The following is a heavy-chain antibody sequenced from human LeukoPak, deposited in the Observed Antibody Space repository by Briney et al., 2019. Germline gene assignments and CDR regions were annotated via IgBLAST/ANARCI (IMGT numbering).Heavy chain of an antibody. V-gene: IGHV3-13*01. D-gene: IGHD2-15*01. J-gene: IGHJ6*02. Sequence: GSLRLSCAASGFTFSSYDMHWVRQATGKGLEWVSAIGTAGDTYYPGSVKGRFTISRENAKNSLYLQMNSLRAGDTAVYYCARGGCSGGSCYSTPKDYYYYGMDVWGQGTTVTVSS. CDR2: IGTAGDT. CDR3: ARGGCSGGSCYSTPKDYYYYGMDV. CDR1: GFTFSSYD.